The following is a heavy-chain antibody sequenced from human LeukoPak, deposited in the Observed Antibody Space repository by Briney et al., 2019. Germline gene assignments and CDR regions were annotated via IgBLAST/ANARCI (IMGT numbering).Heavy chain of an antibody. Sequence: ASVKVSCKASGGTFSSYAISWGRQAPGQGLEWMGGIIPIFGTANYAQKFQGRVTITADESTSTAYMELSSLRSEDTAVYYCAREGQLRYFDYWGQGTLVTVSS. CDR3: AREGQLRYFDY. V-gene: IGHV1-69*13. CDR1: GGTFSSYA. D-gene: IGHD6-6*01. J-gene: IGHJ4*02. CDR2: IIPIFGTA.